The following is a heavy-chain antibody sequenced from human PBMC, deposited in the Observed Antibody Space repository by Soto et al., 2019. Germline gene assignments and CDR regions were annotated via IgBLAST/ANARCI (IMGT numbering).Heavy chain of an antibody. J-gene: IGHJ4*02. Sequence: PGGSLRLSCAASGFTFSSHAMSWVRQAPGRGLEWVSAISGSGGTTYYADSVKGRFTISRDNSKNTLYLQMNSLRVEDTAVYYCAKPGYSSSWYRNFDYWGQGTLVTVSS. D-gene: IGHD6-13*01. CDR3: AKPGYSSSWYRNFDY. CDR2: ISGSGGTT. V-gene: IGHV3-23*01. CDR1: GFTFSSHA.